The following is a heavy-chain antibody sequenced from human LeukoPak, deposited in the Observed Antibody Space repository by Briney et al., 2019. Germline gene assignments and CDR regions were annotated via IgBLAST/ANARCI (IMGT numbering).Heavy chain of an antibody. J-gene: IGHJ4*02. D-gene: IGHD3-10*01. V-gene: IGHV3-66*01. CDR3: ARVEGSGSYYYSFNY. Sequence: GGSLRLSCAASGFTVSSNYMSGVRQAPGKGLEWVSVIYSGGRTYYADSVKGRFTISRDNSKNTLYLQMNSLRAEDTAVYYCARVEGSGSYYYSFNYWGQGTLVTVSS. CDR1: GFTVSSNY. CDR2: IYSGGRT.